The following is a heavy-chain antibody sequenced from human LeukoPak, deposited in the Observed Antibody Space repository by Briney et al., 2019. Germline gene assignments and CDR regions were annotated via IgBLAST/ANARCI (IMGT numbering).Heavy chain of an antibody. CDR3: ARVWSGYGYYYYMDV. J-gene: IGHJ6*03. CDR1: GFTFSSYW. CDR2: IKRDGSEK. Sequence: GGSLRLSCAASGFTFSSYWMSWVRQAPGKGLEWVANIKRDGSEKYYVDSVKGRFTISRDNAKNSLYLQMNSLRAEDTAVYYCARVWSGYGYYYYMDVWGKGTTVTVSS. D-gene: IGHD3-3*01. V-gene: IGHV3-7*01.